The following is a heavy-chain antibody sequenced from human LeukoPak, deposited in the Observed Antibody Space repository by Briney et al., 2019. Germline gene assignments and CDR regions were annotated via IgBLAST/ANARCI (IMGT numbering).Heavy chain of an antibody. CDR3: AREVIAAHNWFDP. J-gene: IGHJ5*02. D-gene: IGHD6-6*01. Sequence: SETLSLTCTVSGGSISSYYWSWIRQPPGKGLEWIGYIYYSGSTNYNPSLKSRVTVSVDTSKNQFSLNLGSVTAADTAVYYCAREVIAAHNWFDPWGQGTLVTVSS. CDR1: GGSISSYY. CDR2: IYYSGST. V-gene: IGHV4-59*12.